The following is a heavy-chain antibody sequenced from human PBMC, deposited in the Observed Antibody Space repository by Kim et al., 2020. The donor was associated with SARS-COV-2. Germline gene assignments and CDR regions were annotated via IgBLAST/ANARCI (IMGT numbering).Heavy chain of an antibody. J-gene: IGHJ5*02. Sequence: SETLSLTCTVSGDSISGSTSYWAWIRQPPGKGLEWIGNVYFTGSAYYNLSLKTRLTLSVDTSKNQFSLRLISVTAADTAVYYCARLSHHFLNPPAKCFDPWGQGILVTVSS. D-gene: IGHD3-3*02. CDR1: GDSISGSTSY. V-gene: IGHV4-39*01. CDR2: VYFTGSA. CDR3: ARLSHHFLNPPAKCFDP.